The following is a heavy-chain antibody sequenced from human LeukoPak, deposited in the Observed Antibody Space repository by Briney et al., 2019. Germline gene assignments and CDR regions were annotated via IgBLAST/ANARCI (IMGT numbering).Heavy chain of an antibody. CDR3: AFSYCSGTSCYAIDY. CDR1: GGTFSTYG. V-gene: IGHV1-69*04. J-gene: IGHJ4*02. Sequence: SVKVSCKASGGTFSTYGINWVRQAPGQGLEWMGRIIPILGLANYAQKFQGRVTITADKSTSTAYMELSSLRSGDTAVYYCAFSYCSGTSCYAIDYWGQGTLVTVSS. D-gene: IGHD2-2*01. CDR2: IIPILGLA.